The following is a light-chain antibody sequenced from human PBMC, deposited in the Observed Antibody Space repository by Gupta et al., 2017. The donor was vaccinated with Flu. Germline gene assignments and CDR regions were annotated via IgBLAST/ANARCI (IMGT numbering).Light chain of an antibody. Sequence: SLGARATINRESIQTRGDRSKNKKYLARYQQKPGQPPKLIIYWASTGKYGVPDRISGRGSGRGFTLTISGRQAVDVAVLYCQQEFDKQATFGHGTKVEIK. V-gene: IGKV4-1*01. J-gene: IGKJ1*01. CDR1: QTRGDRSKNKKY. CDR2: WAS. CDR3: QQEFDKQAT.